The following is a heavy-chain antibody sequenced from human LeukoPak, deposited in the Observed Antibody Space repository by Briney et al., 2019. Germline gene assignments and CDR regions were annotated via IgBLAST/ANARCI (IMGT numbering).Heavy chain of an antibody. CDR3: ARRSGIAVAGAFDY. CDR2: ISGSGDST. D-gene: IGHD6-19*01. CDR1: GFTFNTYG. V-gene: IGHV3-23*01. J-gene: IGHJ4*02. Sequence: GGSLRLSCAASGFTFNTYGMSWVRQAPGKGLEWVSGISGSGDSTYYADSVKGRFTISRDNSKNTLYLQMNSLRAEDTAVYYCARRSGIAVAGAFDYWGQGTLVTVSS.